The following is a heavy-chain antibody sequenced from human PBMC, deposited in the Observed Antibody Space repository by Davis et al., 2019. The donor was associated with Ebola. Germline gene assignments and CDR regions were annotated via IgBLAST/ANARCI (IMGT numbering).Heavy chain of an antibody. CDR1: GFTFSSNA. D-gene: IGHD6-13*01. CDR3: ARDDVAAAGHKYYYYGMDV. V-gene: IGHV3-23*01. CDR2: ISGTT. J-gene: IGHJ6*02. Sequence: GGSLRLSCAASGFTFSSNAMSWVRQAPGKGLEWVSSISGTTKYADSVKGRFTISRDNSKNTLYLQMNSLRDEDTAVYYCARDDVAAAGHKYYYYGMDVWGQGTTVTVSS.